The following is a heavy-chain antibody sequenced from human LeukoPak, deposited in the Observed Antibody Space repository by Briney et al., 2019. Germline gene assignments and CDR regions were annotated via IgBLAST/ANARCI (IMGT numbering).Heavy chain of an antibody. CDR3: EKESPIFDY. J-gene: IGHJ4*02. CDR2: ISGSGGST. Sequence: GGSLRLSCAAFGFTFRIYAMTWVRPAPGEGLEWVSVISGSGGSTHYADSVQGRFTISRDNSKNTLFLQLNSLRIEDAAVYYCEKESPIFDYWGQGTLVAVSS. V-gene: IGHV3-23*01. CDR1: GFTFRIYA.